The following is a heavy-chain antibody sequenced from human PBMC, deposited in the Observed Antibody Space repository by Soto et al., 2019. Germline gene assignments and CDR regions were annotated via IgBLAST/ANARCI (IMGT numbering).Heavy chain of an antibody. Sequence: GGSRRRAWAASGFTVSSYTMHWVRQAPGKGLEWVSSISTSSTYRYIADSVTGRFTISRDNAQNSLYLQMTSLRAEDTAVYYCARDGSGAAANPYFDYWGQGTLVTFSS. CDR1: GFTVSSYT. CDR2: ISTSSTYR. V-gene: IGHV3-21*04. D-gene: IGHD2-2*01. J-gene: IGHJ4*02. CDR3: ARDGSGAAANPYFDY.